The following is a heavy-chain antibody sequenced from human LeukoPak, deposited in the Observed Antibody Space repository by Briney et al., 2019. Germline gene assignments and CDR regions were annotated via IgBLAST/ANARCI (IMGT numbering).Heavy chain of an antibody. J-gene: IGHJ4*02. D-gene: IGHD3-22*01. Sequence: GGSLRLSCAASGFTFSSYAMSWVRQAPGKGLEWVSAISGSGGSTYYADSVKGRFTISRDNSKNTLYLQMNSLRAEDMAVYYCAKEGVITMIVVVISYFDYWGQGTLVTVSS. V-gene: IGHV3-23*01. CDR3: AKEGVITMIVVVISYFDY. CDR1: GFTFSSYA. CDR2: ISGSGGST.